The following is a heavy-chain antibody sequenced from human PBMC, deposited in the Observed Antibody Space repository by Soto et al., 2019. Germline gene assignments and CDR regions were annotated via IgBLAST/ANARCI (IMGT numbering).Heavy chain of an antibody. CDR2: IYPGDSET. Sequence: GESLKISCQASGYTFSSSWIAWVRQMPGKGLEWVGIIYPGDSETRYSPSLQSQVTISADRSTTTAYLQWSSLKASDSGTYYCAILGDPVPVTMRSIFETWGHGTLDTVS. V-gene: IGHV5-51*01. CDR1: GYTFSSSW. D-gene: IGHD4-17*01. J-gene: IGHJ5*01. CDR3: AILGDPVPVTMRSIFET.